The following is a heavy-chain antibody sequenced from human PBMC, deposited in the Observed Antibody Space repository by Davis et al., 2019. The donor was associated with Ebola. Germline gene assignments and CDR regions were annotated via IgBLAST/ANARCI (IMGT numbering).Heavy chain of an antibody. D-gene: IGHD5-12*01. CDR2: IYYSGFT. J-gene: IGHJ4*02. CDR3: ARHHGGNSGYDLDY. CDR1: GGSIRSYY. V-gene: IGHV4-59*08. Sequence: SETLSLTCTVSGGSIRSYYWSWIRQPPGKGLEWIGYIYYSGFTNYNPSLRSRATISVDTSKNQLSLRLSSVTAADTAVYYCARHHGGNSGYDLDYWGQGTLVTVSS.